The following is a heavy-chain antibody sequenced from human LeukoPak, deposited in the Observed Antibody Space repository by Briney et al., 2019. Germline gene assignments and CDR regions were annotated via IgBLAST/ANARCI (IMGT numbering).Heavy chain of an antibody. D-gene: IGHD2-2*01. V-gene: IGHV3-48*01. CDR2: IRGSSTTI. J-gene: IGHJ4*02. CDR3: ARDARSHCGTDACYGPYFDY. CDR1: GFTFSTSS. Sequence: PGGSLRLSCAASGFTFSTSSMNWVRQTPGKGLEWISYIRGSSTTIYYADSVKGRLTISRDNAKNSLYLQMNDLRAEDTGVYFCARDARSHCGTDACYGPYFDYWGQGSLVTVSS.